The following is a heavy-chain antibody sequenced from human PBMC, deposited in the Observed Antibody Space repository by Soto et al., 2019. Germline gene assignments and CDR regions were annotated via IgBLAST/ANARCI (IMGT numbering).Heavy chain of an antibody. D-gene: IGHD5-18*01. CDR2: MNPNSGNT. Sequence: ASVKVSFKASGYTFTSYDINWVRQATGQGLEWMGWMNPNSGNTGYAQKFQGRVTMTRNTSISTAYMELSSLRPEDTAVYYCARGDVDTAMVGDGMDVWGQGTTVTVSS. J-gene: IGHJ6*02. CDR3: ARGDVDTAMVGDGMDV. V-gene: IGHV1-8*01. CDR1: GYTFTSYD.